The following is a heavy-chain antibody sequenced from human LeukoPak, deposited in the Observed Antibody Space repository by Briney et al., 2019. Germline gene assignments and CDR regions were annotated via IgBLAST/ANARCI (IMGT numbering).Heavy chain of an antibody. CDR2: IIPIFGTA. V-gene: IGHV1-69*05. J-gene: IGHJ1*01. CDR3: ARAPLYYYDSSGYRPEYFQH. Sequence: GASVKVSCKASGGTFSSYAISWVRRAPGQGLEWMGRIIPIFGTANYAQKFQGRVTITTDESTSTAYMELRSLRAADTAVYYCARAPLYYYDSSGYRPEYFQHWGQGTLVTVSS. D-gene: IGHD3-22*01. CDR1: GGTFSSYA.